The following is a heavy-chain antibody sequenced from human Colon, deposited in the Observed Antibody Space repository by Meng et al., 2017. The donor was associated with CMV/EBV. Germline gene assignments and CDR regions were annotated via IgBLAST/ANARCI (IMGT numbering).Heavy chain of an antibody. J-gene: IGHJ4*02. V-gene: IGHV1-2*02. CDR3: VRESWYFDF. CDR1: GYTFTANH. CDR2: IYPQDGGT. D-gene: IGHD6-13*01. Sequence: VPMIKSGNEVNKPGSSGKVSCQTSGYTFTANHLHWVRQAPGQGREWMGWIYPQDGGTSFAQKFQDRVTLTRDTSITTAYMKLSGLTSDDTAIYYCVRESWYFDFWGEGTLVTVSS.